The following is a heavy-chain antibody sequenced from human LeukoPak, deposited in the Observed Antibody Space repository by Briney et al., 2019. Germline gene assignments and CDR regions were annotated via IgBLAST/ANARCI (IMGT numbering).Heavy chain of an antibody. Sequence: GASVKVSCKASGYTFTDYTMHWLRPAPGQRLDWMGWINGGSGYTKYSPEFQGRVTITRDTSASTAYMELSSLRSEDTAVYYCANPRYDSSGYYYVDWGQGTLVTVSS. D-gene: IGHD3-22*01. V-gene: IGHV1-3*01. CDR1: GYTFTDYT. CDR2: INGGSGYT. J-gene: IGHJ4*02. CDR3: ANPRYDSSGYYYVD.